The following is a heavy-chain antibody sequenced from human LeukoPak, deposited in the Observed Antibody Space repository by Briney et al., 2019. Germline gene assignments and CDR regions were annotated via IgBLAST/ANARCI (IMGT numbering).Heavy chain of an antibody. CDR3: ARQSFIAGDNWNYVLNGDDALDI. V-gene: IGHV1-18*01. CDR1: GYTFSRYG. CDR2: ITAYDGNT. Sequence: ASMKVSCKASGYTFSRYGITWVRQAPGQGLEWMGWITAYDGNTNFAQNFQARVTMTTDTSTNTAYMELRSLRSDDTAVYYCARQSFIAGDNWNYVLNGDDALDILGQGTMVTVSS. D-gene: IGHD1-7*01. J-gene: IGHJ3*02.